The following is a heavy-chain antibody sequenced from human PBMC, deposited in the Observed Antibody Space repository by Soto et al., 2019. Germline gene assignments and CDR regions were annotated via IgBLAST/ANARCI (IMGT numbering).Heavy chain of an antibody. CDR2: IYYSGST. Sequence: QVQLQESGPGLVKPSETLSLSCTVSGGSISSYYWSWIRQPPGKGLEWIGYIYYSGSTNYNPSLKSRVTISVDTSKIQFSLKLTSVTAADTAVYYCARRYGSAFDFWGQGTMVTVSS. J-gene: IGHJ3*01. CDR1: GGSISSYY. D-gene: IGHD3-10*01. V-gene: IGHV4-59*01. CDR3: ARRYGSAFDF.